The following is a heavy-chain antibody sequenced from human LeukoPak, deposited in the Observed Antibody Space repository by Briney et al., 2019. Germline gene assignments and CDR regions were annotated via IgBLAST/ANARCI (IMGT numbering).Heavy chain of an antibody. CDR2: LSTSGSTT. CDR3: TTYSSSSGGIDY. J-gene: IGHJ4*02. Sequence: PGGSLRLSCAASGFTFSDYYMNWIRQAPGMGLEWVSCLSTSGSTTYYADSVKGRFTVSRDNAKNSLSLQMNSLRDEDTAVYYCTTYSSSSGGIDYWGQGTLVTVSS. D-gene: IGHD6-6*01. V-gene: IGHV3-11*01. CDR1: GFTFSDYY.